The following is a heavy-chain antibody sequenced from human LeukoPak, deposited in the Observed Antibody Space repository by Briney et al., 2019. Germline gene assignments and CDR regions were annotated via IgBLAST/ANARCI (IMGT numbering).Heavy chain of an antibody. Sequence: GGSLRLSCAASGFTFNSYSMNWVRQAPGKGLEWVSSISSSNYKYYTDSVKGRFTISRDNGRNSLYLQMNSLRAEDTAVYYCARATVGASVFDFWGQGALVTVSS. CDR1: GFTFNSYS. J-gene: IGHJ4*02. D-gene: IGHD1-26*01. CDR3: ARATVGASVFDF. V-gene: IGHV3-21*04. CDR2: ISSSNYK.